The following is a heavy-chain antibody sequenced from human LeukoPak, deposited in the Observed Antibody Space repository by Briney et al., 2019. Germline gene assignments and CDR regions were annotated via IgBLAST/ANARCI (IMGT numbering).Heavy chain of an antibody. CDR3: ASVPMVRGVTYYYYYMDV. V-gene: IGHV1-69*05. CDR1: GGTFSSYA. CDR2: IIPIFGTA. D-gene: IGHD3-10*01. Sequence: SVKVSCKASGGTFSSYAISWVRQAPGQGLEWMGGIIPIFGTANYAQKFQGRVTITTDESTSTAYMELSSLRSEDTAVYYCASVPMVRGVTYYYYYMDVWGKGTTVTVTS. J-gene: IGHJ6*03.